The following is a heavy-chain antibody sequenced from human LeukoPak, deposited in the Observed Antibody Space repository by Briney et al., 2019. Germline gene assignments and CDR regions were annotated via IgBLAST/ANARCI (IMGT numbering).Heavy chain of an antibody. V-gene: IGHV3-21*04. J-gene: IGHJ4*02. CDR1: GFTFSSYT. Sequence: GGSLRLSCAVSGFTFSSYTMNWVRQAPGKGLEWVSSISSSSSYIYYADSVKGRFTISRDNAKNTLYLQMNSLRAEDTAVYYCARALRGYSYVLDYWGQGTLVTVSS. CDR3: ARALRGYSYVLDY. D-gene: IGHD5-18*01. CDR2: ISSSSSYI.